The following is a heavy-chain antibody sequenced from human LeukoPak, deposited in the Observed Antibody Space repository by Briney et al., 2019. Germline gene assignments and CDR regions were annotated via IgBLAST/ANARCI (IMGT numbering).Heavy chain of an antibody. Sequence: PSETLSLTCTVSGGSVSSGTYYWSWIRQPPGTGLEWIGYIYYSGSTNYNPSLKSRVTISVDTSKNQFSLKLSSVTAADTAVYYCARGSRFLEWLLSAHYYYYGMDVWGQGTTVTVSS. D-gene: IGHD3-3*01. J-gene: IGHJ6*02. CDR1: GGSVSSGTYY. V-gene: IGHV4-61*01. CDR3: ARGSRFLEWLLSAHYYYYGMDV. CDR2: IYYSGST.